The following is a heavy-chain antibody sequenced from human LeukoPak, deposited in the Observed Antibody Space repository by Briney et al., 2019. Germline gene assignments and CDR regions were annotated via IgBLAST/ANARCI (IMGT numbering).Heavy chain of an antibody. CDR2: IKSKGDGGTA. V-gene: IGHV3-15*01. CDR3: TTAYCSSGTCYYEGIN. J-gene: IGHJ4*02. CDR1: GFNFRNAW. D-gene: IGHD2-2*01. Sequence: GGSLRLSCAASGFNFRNAWMSWVRQAPGKGLEWAGRIKSKGDGGTADYAAPVKGRFTISRDDSKNTLYLQVNSLKTEDTAVYYCTTAYCSSGTCYYEGINWGQGVLVTVSS.